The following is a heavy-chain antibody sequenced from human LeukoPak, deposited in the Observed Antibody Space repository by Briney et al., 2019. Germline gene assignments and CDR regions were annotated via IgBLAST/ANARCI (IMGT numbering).Heavy chain of an antibody. D-gene: IGHD1-26*01. V-gene: IGHV3-21*01. J-gene: IGHJ3*02. Sequence: GGTLRLSCAASGFTFSSYGMSWVRQAPGKGLEWVSSISSSSSYIYYADSVKGRFTISRDNAKNSLYLQMNSLRAEDTAVYYCARDGSSRGFALAFDIWGQGTMVTVSS. CDR2: ISSSSSYI. CDR3: ARDGSSRGFALAFDI. CDR1: GFTFSSYG.